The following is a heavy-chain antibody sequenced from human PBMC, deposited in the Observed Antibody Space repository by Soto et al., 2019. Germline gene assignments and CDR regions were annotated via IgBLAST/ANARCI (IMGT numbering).Heavy chain of an antibody. J-gene: IGHJ4*02. CDR2: IIPIFGTA. Sequence: ASVKVSCKASGGTFSSYAISWVRQAPGQGLEWMGGIIPIFGTANYAQKFQGRVTITADESTSTAYMELSSLRSEDTAVYYCARALDYGGHLGSWGQGTLVTVSS. D-gene: IGHD4-17*01. CDR1: GGTFSSYA. V-gene: IGHV1-69*13. CDR3: ARALDYGGHLGS.